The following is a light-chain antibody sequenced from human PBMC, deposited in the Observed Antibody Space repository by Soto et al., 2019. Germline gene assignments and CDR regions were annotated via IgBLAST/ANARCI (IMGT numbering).Light chain of an antibody. Sequence: HSVLTHPASVFASPGQSIAISCTGTSRDVGGYNYVSWYQQHPGKAPKLMIYDVSNRPSGVSNRFSGSQSGNTASLTISGLQAEDEAVYYCSDYRSISSLDYRFATGTKVAGL. V-gene: IGLV2-14*01. CDR3: SDYRSISSLDYR. CDR1: SRDVGGYNY. J-gene: IGLJ1*01. CDR2: DVS.